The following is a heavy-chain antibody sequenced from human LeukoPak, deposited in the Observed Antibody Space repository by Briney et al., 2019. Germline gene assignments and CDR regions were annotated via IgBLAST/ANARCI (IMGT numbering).Heavy chain of an antibody. CDR3: ARETPMGPQ. CDR1: GFTFSNYW. V-gene: IGHV3-7*01. D-gene: IGHD5-24*01. Sequence: PGGSLGLSCAVSGFTFSNYWMSWVRQAPGRGLEWVTNIKQDGSAQNYVDSVKGRFTISRYKAKNSLYLEMDSLRVRDTGVLFWARETPMGPQWGQGTLV. J-gene: IGHJ4*02. CDR2: IKQDGSAQ.